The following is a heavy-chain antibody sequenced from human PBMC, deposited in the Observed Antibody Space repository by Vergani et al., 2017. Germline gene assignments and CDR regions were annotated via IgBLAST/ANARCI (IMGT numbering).Heavy chain of an antibody. D-gene: IGHD5-12*01. CDR3: ARGGYSGYDGAGYFDY. CDR1: GGTFSSYA. J-gene: IGHJ4*02. V-gene: IGHV1-69*01. Sequence: QVQLVQSGAAVKKPGSSVKVSCKASGGTFSSYAISWVRQAPGQGLEWMGGIIPIFGTANYAQKFQGRVTITADESTSTAYMELSSLRSEDTAVYYCARGGYSGYDGAGYFDYWGQGTLVTVSS. CDR2: IIPIFGTA.